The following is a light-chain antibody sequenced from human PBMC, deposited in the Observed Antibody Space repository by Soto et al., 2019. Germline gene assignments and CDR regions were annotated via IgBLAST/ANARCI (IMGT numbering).Light chain of an antibody. V-gene: IGKV3-11*01. J-gene: IGKJ1*01. CDR1: QNIRTF. CDR2: GAS. CDR3: QQHSHWPPWT. Sequence: EVVLTQSPATLSLSPGERATLSCRASQNIRTFLDWYQQKPGQAPRLLIYGASNRATGIPARFSGSGSGTDFTLTISSLESEDVAVYYCQQHSHWPPWTFGQGTRVEI.